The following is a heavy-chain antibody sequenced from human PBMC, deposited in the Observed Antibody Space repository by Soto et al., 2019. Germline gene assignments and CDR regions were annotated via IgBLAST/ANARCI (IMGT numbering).Heavy chain of an antibody. CDR3: AKDISMVRGVIVTPSPFDF. J-gene: IGHJ4*02. CDR2: ISGGGSST. Sequence: GGSLRLSCAASGFTFSNYAMSWVRQAPGKGLEWVSAISGGGSSTSYPSSVRGRFTISRGNSRNTLYLQMYSLRAEDTAVYHCAKDISMVRGVIVTPSPFDFWGQGTLVTVSS. V-gene: IGHV3-23*01. D-gene: IGHD3-10*01. CDR1: GFTFSNYA.